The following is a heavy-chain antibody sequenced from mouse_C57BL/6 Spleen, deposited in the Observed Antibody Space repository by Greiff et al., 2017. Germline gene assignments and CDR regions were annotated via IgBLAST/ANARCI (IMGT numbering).Heavy chain of an antibody. CDR1: GYSFTSYY. CDR3: ARITTVVAPGWYFDD. D-gene: IGHD1-1*01. V-gene: IGHV1-66*01. CDR2: IYPGSGNT. J-gene: IGHJ1*03. Sequence: VQLQESGPELVKPGASVKISCKASGYSFTSYYIHWVKQRPGQGPEWIGCIYPGSGNTKYNEKFKGKATLTADTSSSTAYMQLSSLTSEDSAVYYCARITTVVAPGWYFDDWGTGTTFTVSS.